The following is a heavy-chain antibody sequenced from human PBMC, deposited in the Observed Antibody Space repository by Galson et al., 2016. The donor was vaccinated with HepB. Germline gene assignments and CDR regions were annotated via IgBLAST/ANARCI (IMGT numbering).Heavy chain of an antibody. V-gene: IGHV4-39*07. J-gene: IGHJ3*02. CDR2: IYYSGST. CDR1: GGSISSSSSHY. CDR3: AKPYYYDNYGYYGGAFDI. D-gene: IGHD3-22*01. Sequence: LSLTCTVSGGSISSSSSHYWGWIRQPPGKGLEWIGSIYYSGSTYNNPSLKSRVTMSVDTSKNQFSLKLTSVTAEDTAVYYCAKPYYYDNYGYYGGAFDIWGQGTLVTVSS.